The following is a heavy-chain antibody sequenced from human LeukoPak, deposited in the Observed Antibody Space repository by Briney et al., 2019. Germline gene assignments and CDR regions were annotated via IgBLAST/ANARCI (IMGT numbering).Heavy chain of an antibody. CDR2: INSDGSEG. V-gene: IGHV3-7*03. CDR1: GFTFSGFW. Sequence: GGSLRLSCAVSGFTFSGFWMSWSRQAPGKGLEWVASINSDGSEGYYADVVKGRFTISRDNAKNSLYPQINSLRAEDTAVYYCARGAGYNYPYYFDYWGQGTLVTVSS. J-gene: IGHJ4*02. CDR3: ARGAGYNYPYYFDY. D-gene: IGHD5-24*01.